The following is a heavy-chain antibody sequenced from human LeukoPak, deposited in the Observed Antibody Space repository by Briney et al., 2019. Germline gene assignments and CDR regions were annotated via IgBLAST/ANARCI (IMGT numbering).Heavy chain of an antibody. Sequence: SETLSLTCAVYGGSFSGYYWSWIRQPPGKGLEWIGEINHSGSTNYNPSLKSRVTISVDTSKNQFSLKLSSVTAADTAVYYCARSWRRYYYGSGSYYKGDNWFDPWGQGTLVTVSS. D-gene: IGHD3-10*01. CDR3: ARSWRRYYYGSGSYYKGDNWFDP. CDR1: GGSFSGYY. V-gene: IGHV4-34*01. J-gene: IGHJ5*02. CDR2: INHSGST.